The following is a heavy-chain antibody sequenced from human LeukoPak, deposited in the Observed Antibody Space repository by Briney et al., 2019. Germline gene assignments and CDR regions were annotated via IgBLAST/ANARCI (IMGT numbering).Heavy chain of an antibody. CDR2: IKQDGSEK. CDR3: AELGITMIGGV. CDR1: GFIFSTYW. J-gene: IGHJ6*04. D-gene: IGHD3-10*02. V-gene: IGHV3-7*01. Sequence: GGSLRLSCAASGFIFSTYWMSWVRQAPGKGLEWVANIKQDGSEKYYVDSVKGRFTISRDNAKNSLFLQMNSLRFEDTAVYYCAELGITMIGGVWGKGTTVTISS.